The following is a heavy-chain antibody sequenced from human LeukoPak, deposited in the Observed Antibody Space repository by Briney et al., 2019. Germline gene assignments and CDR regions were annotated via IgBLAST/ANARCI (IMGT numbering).Heavy chain of an antibody. J-gene: IGHJ4*02. CDR2: INTYNGDT. D-gene: IGHD3-16*01. V-gene: IGHV1-18*04. Sequence: ASVKVSCKASGYTFTGYYMHWVRQAPGQGLAWMGWINTYNGDTKCAQKLQGRVTMTTDTSTSTAFMELRSLRSDDSAVYYCVRGIRSPLFDYWGLGTLVTVSP. CDR3: VRGIRSPLFDY. CDR1: GYTFTGYY.